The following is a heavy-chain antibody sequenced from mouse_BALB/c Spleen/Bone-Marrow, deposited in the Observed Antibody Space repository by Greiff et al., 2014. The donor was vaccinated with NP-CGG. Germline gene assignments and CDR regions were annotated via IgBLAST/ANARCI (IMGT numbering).Heavy chain of an antibody. D-gene: IGHD2-4*01. J-gene: IGHJ4*01. CDR2: ISSGGSYT. Sequence: EVKLMESGGGLVKPGGSLKLSCAASGFTFSSYAMSWVRQSPEKRLEWVAEISSGGSYTYYPDTGTGRFTISRGNAKNTLNLEMSSLRPEDTAMYYCAREGLRRRAAMDYWGQGTSVTVSS. V-gene: IGHV5-9-4*01. CDR3: AREGLRRRAAMDY. CDR1: GFTFSSYA.